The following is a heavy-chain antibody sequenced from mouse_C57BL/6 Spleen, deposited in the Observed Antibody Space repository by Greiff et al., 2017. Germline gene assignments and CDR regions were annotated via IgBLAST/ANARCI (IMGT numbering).Heavy chain of an antibody. J-gene: IGHJ3*01. CDR2: INPSNGGT. CDR3: ASKEDGYDDWFAY. V-gene: IGHV1-53*01. D-gene: IGHD2-2*01. Sequence: VQLQQPGTELVKPGASVKLSCKASGYTFTSYWMHWVKQRPGQGLEWIVNINPSNGGTNYNEKFKSKATLTVDKSSSTAYMQLSSLTSEDSAVYYCASKEDGYDDWFAYWGQGTLVTVSA. CDR1: GYTFTSYW.